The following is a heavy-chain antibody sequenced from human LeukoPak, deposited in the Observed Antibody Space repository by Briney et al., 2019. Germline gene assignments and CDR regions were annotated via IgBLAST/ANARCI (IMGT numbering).Heavy chain of an antibody. CDR2: IIPIFGTA. CDR1: GATFSSYA. J-gene: IGHJ5*02. D-gene: IGHD2-2*01. CDR3: ARDHCSSTSCYYWFDP. V-gene: IGHV1-69*05. Sequence: ASVKVSCKASGATFSSYAISWVRQAPGQGLEWMGGIIPIFGTANYAQKFQGRVTITTDESTSTAYMEPSSLRSEDTAVYYCARDHCSSTSCYYWFDPWGQGTLVTVSS.